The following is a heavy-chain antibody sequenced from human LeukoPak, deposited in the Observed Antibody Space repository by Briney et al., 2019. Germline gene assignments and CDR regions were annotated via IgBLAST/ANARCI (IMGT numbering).Heavy chain of an antibody. D-gene: IGHD3-3*01. Sequence: GGSLRLSCLTSGFTLSTNAMSWVRQAPGKGLEWVSVIYSGGTTCYADSVKGRFTISRDNSKNTLYLQMNSLRAEDTAVYYCASHRTIFGAHGAFDIWDQGTMVTVSS. CDR1: GFTLSTNA. V-gene: IGHV3-66*04. CDR3: ASHRTIFGAHGAFDI. J-gene: IGHJ3*02. CDR2: IYSGGTT.